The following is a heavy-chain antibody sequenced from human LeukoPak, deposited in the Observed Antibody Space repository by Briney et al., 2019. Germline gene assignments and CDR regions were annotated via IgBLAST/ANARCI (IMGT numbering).Heavy chain of an antibody. CDR2: IARDGGVR. D-gene: IGHD1-14*01. CDR3: ARDPGSSAFDL. Sequence: GGSLRLSCAASGFSFISYWMSWVRQTPENGLEFVGNIARDGGVRNYMDSLKGRCTISRDNGKKSLYLEINSLRADDTAVYYCARDPGSSAFDLWGRGALVTVSS. V-gene: IGHV3-7*01. J-gene: IGHJ4*02. CDR1: GFSFISYW.